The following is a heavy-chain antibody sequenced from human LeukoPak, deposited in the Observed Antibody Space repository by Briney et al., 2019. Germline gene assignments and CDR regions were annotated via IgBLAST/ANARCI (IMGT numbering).Heavy chain of an antibody. J-gene: IGHJ4*02. CDR3: ARLLQYYAASFEY. Sequence: SETLSLTCTVSGGSISSYYRSWVRQPPGKGLEWIGYIYYSGSTNYNPSLKSRVTISVDTSKNQLSLKLSSVTAADTAVYYCARLLQYYAASFEYWGQGTLVTVSS. CDR1: GGSISSYY. D-gene: IGHD2-2*01. V-gene: IGHV4-59*08. CDR2: IYYSGST.